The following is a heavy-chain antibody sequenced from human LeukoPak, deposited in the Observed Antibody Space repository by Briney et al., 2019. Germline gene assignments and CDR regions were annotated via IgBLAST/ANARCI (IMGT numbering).Heavy chain of an antibody. Sequence: SETLSLTCTVSGGSISSYYWSWIRQPAGKGLEWIGRIYTSGSTNYNPSLKSRVTMSVDTSKNQSSLKLSSVTAADTAVYYCARPGATVAGHPSHFDYWGQGTLVTVSS. J-gene: IGHJ4*02. CDR3: ARPGATVAGHPSHFDY. D-gene: IGHD6-19*01. CDR2: IYTSGST. CDR1: GGSISSYY. V-gene: IGHV4-4*07.